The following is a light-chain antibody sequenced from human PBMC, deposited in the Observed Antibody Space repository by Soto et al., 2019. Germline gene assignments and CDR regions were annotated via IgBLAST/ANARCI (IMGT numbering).Light chain of an antibody. CDR3: QQSAT. V-gene: IGKV3-20*01. J-gene: IGKJ3*01. CDR1: HIVRSNS. CDR2: DAS. Sequence: ILFTLSLRTLSLNPGDRATLPCRASHIVRSNSLAWYQQKPGQPPRLLIYDASSRPPGIPDRFSGSGSGTDFTLTISRLEPEDFAVYYCQQSATFGPGTKVDIK.